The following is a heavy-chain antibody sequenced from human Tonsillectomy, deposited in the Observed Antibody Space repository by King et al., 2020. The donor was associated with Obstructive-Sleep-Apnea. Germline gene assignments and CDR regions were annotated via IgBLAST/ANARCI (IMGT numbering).Heavy chain of an antibody. V-gene: IGHV3-66*01. D-gene: IGHD2-2*01. CDR3: ARGPGFCNSITCLNWFDP. CDR2: LYSDGNT. J-gene: IGHJ5*02. CDR1: GFTVSSNY. Sequence: VQLVESGGGLVRLGGSLRLSCAASGFTVSSNYMAWVRQAPGKGLEWVSVLYSDGNTIYADSVKGRFAVSRDNSKNTLYLEMNALRAEDTAVYYCARGPGFCNSITCLNWFDPWGQGTLVTVSS.